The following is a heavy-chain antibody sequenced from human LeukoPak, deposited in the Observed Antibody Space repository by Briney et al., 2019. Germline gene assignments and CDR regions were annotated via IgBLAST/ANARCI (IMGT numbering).Heavy chain of an antibody. J-gene: IGHJ4*02. CDR3: ARDWSMTTLDY. CDR1: GYTFIGYY. CDR2: INPNSGGT. V-gene: IGHV1-2*06. D-gene: IGHD4-17*01. Sequence: ASLKVSCKASGYTFIGYYMLWVRQAPGQGLEWMGRINPNSGGTDYAQKFQGRVTMTRDTSISTAYLEFSSLRSDDTAVYYCARDWSMTTLDYWGQGTLVTVSS.